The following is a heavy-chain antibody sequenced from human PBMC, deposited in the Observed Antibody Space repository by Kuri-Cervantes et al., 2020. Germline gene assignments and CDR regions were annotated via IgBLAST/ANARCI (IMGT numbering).Heavy chain of an antibody. J-gene: IGHJ3*02. D-gene: IGHD2-15*01. V-gene: IGHV3-11*01. CDR3: ARGYCSGGSCYGAFDI. Sequence: GGSLRLSCAASGFTFSTYAMSWIRQAPGKGLEWVSYISSSGSTIYYADSVKGRFTISRDNAKNSLYLQMNSLRAEDTAVYYCARGYCSGGSCYGAFDIWGQGTMVTVSS. CDR2: ISSSGSTI. CDR1: GFTFSTYA.